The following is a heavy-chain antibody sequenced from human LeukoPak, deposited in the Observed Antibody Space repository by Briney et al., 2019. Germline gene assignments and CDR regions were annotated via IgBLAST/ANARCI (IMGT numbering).Heavy chain of an antibody. V-gene: IGHV1-8*03. D-gene: IGHD1-1*01. CDR1: EYTFTSYD. Sequence: ASVKVSCKASEYTFTSYDINWVRQATGQGLEWMGWMNPNSGYTDYALNFQGRVAITTNTSTSTAYMELSSLRSEDTAVYYCARSHQLAYRAGYFDLWGRGTLVTVSS. CDR2: MNPNSGYT. CDR3: ARSHQLAYRAGYFDL. J-gene: IGHJ2*01.